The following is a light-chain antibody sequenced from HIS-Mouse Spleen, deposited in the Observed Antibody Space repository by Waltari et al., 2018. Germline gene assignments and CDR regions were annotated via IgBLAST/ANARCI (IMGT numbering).Light chain of an antibody. CDR3: AAWEDSLSGWV. CDR2: RNN. Sequence: QSVLTQPPSASGTPGQRVTISCSGTSSNIGSNYVYWYQQLPGTAPKRRIYRNNQRPSGVPDRFSGSKSGTSASLAISGLRSEDEADYYCAAWEDSLSGWVFGGGTKLTVL. CDR1: SSNIGSNY. V-gene: IGLV1-47*01. J-gene: IGLJ3*02.